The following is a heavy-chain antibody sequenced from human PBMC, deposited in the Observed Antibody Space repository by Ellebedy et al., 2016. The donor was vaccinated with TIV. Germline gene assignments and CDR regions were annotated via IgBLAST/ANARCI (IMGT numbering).Heavy chain of an antibody. CDR2: IDRNGGTI. D-gene: IGHD2-15*01. CDR1: GFSFGSYA. V-gene: IGHV3-64*01. Sequence: PGGSLRLSCTASGFSFGSYAMHWVRQAPGKGLEFVSAIDRNGGTIFYANSVKGRFTISRDNSKNTLYLQMGSLRAEDMAVYYCARRYCSGGSCHSAFDHWGQGTLVTVSS. CDR3: ARRYCSGGSCHSAFDH. J-gene: IGHJ4*02.